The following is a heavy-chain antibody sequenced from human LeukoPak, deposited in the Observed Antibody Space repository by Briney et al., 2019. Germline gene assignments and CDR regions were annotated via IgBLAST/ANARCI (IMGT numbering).Heavy chain of an antibody. CDR1: GYTLTELS. CDR2: FDPEDGET. V-gene: IGHV1-24*01. Sequence: ASVKVSCKVSGYTLTELSMHWVRQAPGKGLEWMGGFDPEDGETIYAQKSQGRVTMTEDTSTDTAYMELSSLRSEDTAVYYCAITTGQGALWVFDYWGQGTLVTVSS. J-gene: IGHJ4*02. D-gene: IGHD1-14*01. CDR3: AITTGQGALWVFDY.